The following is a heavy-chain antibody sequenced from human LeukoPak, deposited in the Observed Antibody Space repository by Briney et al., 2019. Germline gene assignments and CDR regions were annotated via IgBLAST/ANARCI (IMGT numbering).Heavy chain of an antibody. V-gene: IGHV4-59*08. CDR2: IYSTGST. J-gene: IGHJ4*02. CDR3: ARHESAVGALFY. Sequence: SETLSLTCTVSGVSISRYYWSWIRQPPGKGLEWIGYIYSTGSTNSNPSLKSRVTISVDTSNNQFSLKLRSMTAADTAVYFCARHESAVGALFYWGQGTLVTVSS. D-gene: IGHD1-26*01. CDR1: GVSISRYY.